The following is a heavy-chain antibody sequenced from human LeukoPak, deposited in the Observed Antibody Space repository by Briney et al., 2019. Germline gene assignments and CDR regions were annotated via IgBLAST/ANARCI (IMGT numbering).Heavy chain of an antibody. Sequence: PSGTLSLTCTVSGGSLSSSTWWNWVRQPPGKGLEWIGQIYHSGTTNYNPSLKSRVSISVDESKNQFSLNLTSVTAADTAVYFCARHPNYYGSGWGRGIQVTVSS. CDR2: IYHSGTT. V-gene: IGHV4-4*02. D-gene: IGHD3-10*01. CDR3: ARHPNYYGSG. J-gene: IGHJ4*02. CDR1: GGSLSSSTW.